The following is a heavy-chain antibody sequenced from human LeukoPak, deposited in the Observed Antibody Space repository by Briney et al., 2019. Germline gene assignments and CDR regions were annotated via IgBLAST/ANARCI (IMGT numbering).Heavy chain of an antibody. CDR2: ISGSGDNT. J-gene: IGHJ4*02. V-gene: IGHV3-23*01. CDR3: ATRSGYSTGWFFDF. Sequence: GGSLRLSCAASGFSFSSHAMSWVRQAPGKGLEWVSSISGSGDNTYYAESVKGRFTISRDNSKNTLFLQMNSLRAEDTAVFYCATRSGYSTGWFFDFWGQGTLVTVSS. CDR1: GFSFSSHA. D-gene: IGHD2-8*02.